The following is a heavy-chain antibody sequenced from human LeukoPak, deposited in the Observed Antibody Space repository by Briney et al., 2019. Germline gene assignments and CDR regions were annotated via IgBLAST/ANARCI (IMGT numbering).Heavy chain of an antibody. D-gene: IGHD6-13*01. Sequence: GGSLRLSCTASGFTFSSYSMNWVRQAPGKGPEWVSAISGSGGSTYYADSVKGRFTISRDNSKNTLYLQMNSLRAEDTAVYYCAKDSSSYFDYWGQGTLVTVSS. J-gene: IGHJ4*02. V-gene: IGHV3-23*01. CDR2: ISGSGGST. CDR3: AKDSSSYFDY. CDR1: GFTFSSYS.